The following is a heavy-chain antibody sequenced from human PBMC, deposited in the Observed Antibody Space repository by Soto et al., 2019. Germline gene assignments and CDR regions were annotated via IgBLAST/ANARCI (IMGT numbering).Heavy chain of an antibody. Sequence: VQLLESGGGLVQPGRSLRLSCAASGFSFSEYSMTWVRQAPGQGLQWVSAISGDTATTHYADSVKGRFTISRDNSRDTLYLQMNSLRVEDTAIYYCAKPLQQWLLQGSGVDVWGQGTTVTVSS. J-gene: IGHJ6*02. D-gene: IGHD6-19*01. V-gene: IGHV3-23*01. CDR2: ISGDTATT. CDR1: GFSFSEYS. CDR3: AKPLQQWLLQGSGVDV.